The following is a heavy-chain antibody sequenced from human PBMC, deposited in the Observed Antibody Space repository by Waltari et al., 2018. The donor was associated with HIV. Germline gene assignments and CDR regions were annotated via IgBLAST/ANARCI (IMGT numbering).Heavy chain of an antibody. D-gene: IGHD5-12*01. J-gene: IGHJ4*02. CDR1: GFTFSVHW. CDR2: SDRAGSRI. Sequence: EVQLVESGGDLVQPGGSLRLSCAASGFTFSVHWMHWVRQVPGKGLGWVARSDRAGSRISYADSGKGRFSISRDNSENTLYLQMNSLRVEDTAVYYCVRDGMVATFDHWGQGTLVTVSS. CDR3: VRDGMVATFDH. V-gene: IGHV3-74*01.